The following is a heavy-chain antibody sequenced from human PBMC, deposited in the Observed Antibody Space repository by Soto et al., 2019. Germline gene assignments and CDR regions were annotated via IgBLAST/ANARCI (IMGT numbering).Heavy chain of an antibody. Sequence: LSETLSLTCAFSGYSISSGYYWGWIRQPPGKGLEWLGTTYYGASSYYNPSLRSRITILLDASTNQLSLKLSSVTAADTAVYLCVRVAGSASWYETDSWGLGILVTVSS. D-gene: IGHD6-13*01. CDR2: TYYGASS. CDR3: VRVAGSASWYETDS. V-gene: IGHV4-38-2*01. J-gene: IGHJ4*02. CDR1: GYSISSGYY.